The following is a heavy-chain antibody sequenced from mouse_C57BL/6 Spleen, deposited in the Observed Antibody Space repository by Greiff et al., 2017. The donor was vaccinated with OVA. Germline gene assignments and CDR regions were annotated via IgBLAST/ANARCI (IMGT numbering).Heavy chain of an antibody. CDR2: INPNNGGT. V-gene: IGHV1-26*01. CDR1: GYTFTDYY. Sequence: EVQLQQSGPELVKPGASVKISCKASGYTFTDYYMNWVKQSHGKSLEWIGDINPNNGGTSYNQKFKGKATLTVDKSSSTAYMELRSLTSEDSAVYYCARIDVLRDYEYYFDYWGQGTTLTVSS. D-gene: IGHD2-4*01. J-gene: IGHJ2*01. CDR3: ARIDVLRDYEYYFDY.